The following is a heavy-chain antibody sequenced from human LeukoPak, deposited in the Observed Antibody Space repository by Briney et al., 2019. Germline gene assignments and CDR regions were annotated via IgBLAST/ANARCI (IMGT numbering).Heavy chain of an antibody. CDR2: IWFDGSNK. D-gene: IGHD3-22*01. Sequence: HPGRSLRLSCAASGXTFSSYGMHWVRQAPGKGLEWVAVIWFDGSNKYYADSVKGRFTISRDNARNTLFLQMNSLRAEDTAVYYCARYYYDSSRGAYWGQGTLVTVSS. CDR3: ARYYYDSSRGAY. CDR1: GXTFSSYG. V-gene: IGHV3-33*01. J-gene: IGHJ4*02.